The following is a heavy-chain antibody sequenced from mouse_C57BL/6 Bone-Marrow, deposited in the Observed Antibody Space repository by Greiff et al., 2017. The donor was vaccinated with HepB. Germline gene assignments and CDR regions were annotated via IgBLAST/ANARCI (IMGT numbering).Heavy chain of an antibody. Sequence: LQESGPELVKPGASVKLSCKASGYTFTSYDINWVKQRPGQGLEWIGWIYPRDGSTKYNEKFKGKATLTVDTSSSTAYMELHSLTSEDSAVYFCARRPYGSSPWFAYWGQGTLVTVSA. CDR2: IYPRDGST. J-gene: IGHJ3*01. D-gene: IGHD1-1*01. CDR3: ARRPYGSSPWFAY. V-gene: IGHV1-85*01. CDR1: GYTFTSYD.